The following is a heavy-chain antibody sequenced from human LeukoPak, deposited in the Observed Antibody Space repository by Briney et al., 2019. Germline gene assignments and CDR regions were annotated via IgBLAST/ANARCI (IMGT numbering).Heavy chain of an antibody. D-gene: IGHD1-26*01. CDR1: GGSISSSSYY. CDR2: IYYSGST. Sequence: SETLSLTCTVSGGSISSSSYYWGWIRQPPGKGLEWIGSIYYSGSTYYNPSLKSRVTISVDTSKNQFSLKLSSVTAADTAVYYCARRGIVGAMDYFDYWGQGTPVTVSS. CDR3: ARRGIVGAMDYFDY. V-gene: IGHV4-39*01. J-gene: IGHJ4*02.